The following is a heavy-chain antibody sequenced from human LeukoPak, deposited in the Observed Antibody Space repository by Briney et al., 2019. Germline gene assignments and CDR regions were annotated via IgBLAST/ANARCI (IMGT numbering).Heavy chain of an antibody. Sequence: GGFLRLSCTASGFTFSSSGMNWVRQAPGKGLEWVAFIRFDGSTQYYADSVKGRFTVSRDNSKNTLYLQMNSLRDEDTAVYYCATETRGSYSEYWGQGTLLTVPS. CDR1: GFTFSSSG. CDR3: ATETRGSYSEY. CDR2: IRFDGSTQ. J-gene: IGHJ4*02. D-gene: IGHD1-26*01. V-gene: IGHV3-30*02.